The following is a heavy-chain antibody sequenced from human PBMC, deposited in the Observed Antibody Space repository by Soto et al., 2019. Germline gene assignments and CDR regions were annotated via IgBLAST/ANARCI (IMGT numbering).Heavy chain of an antibody. CDR3: ARGTSAARLGY. Sequence: PSETLSLTCAVYGGSFSGYYWTWIRQPPGKGLEWIGEIIHSGRAYYHPSLKSRVTISVDTSKNQLSLSLTSVTAADTAVYYCARGTSAARLGYWGQGTLVTVSS. V-gene: IGHV4-34*01. CDR2: IIHSGRA. J-gene: IGHJ4*02. D-gene: IGHD6-6*01. CDR1: GGSFSGYY.